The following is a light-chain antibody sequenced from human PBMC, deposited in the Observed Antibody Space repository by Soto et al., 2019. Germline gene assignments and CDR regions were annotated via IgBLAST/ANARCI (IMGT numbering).Light chain of an antibody. CDR1: QSVSSSY. V-gene: IGKV3-20*01. J-gene: IGKJ1*01. CDR3: QQYGSSQS. CDR2: GAS. Sequence: EIVLTQSPGTLSLSPGERATLSCRASQSVSSSYLAWYQQKPGQAPRLLIYGASSMATGIPDRFSGSGSGTDFTPTSSRLEHEVFAVYYCQQYGSSQSFGQGTKVEIK.